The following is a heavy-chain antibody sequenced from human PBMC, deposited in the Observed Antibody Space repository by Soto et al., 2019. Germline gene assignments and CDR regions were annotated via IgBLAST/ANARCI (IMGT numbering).Heavy chain of an antibody. CDR1: GFTFDDYA. Sequence: EVQLVESGGGLVQPGRSLRLTCAASGFTFDDYAMHWVRQAPGKRLEWVSGINWKSGNIGYADSVKGRFTISRDNAKSSLYLQMNSLRAEDTALYYCAKDVVAVAGRGIDYYFYGMDVWGQGATVTVSS. V-gene: IGHV3-9*01. CDR3: AKDVVAVAGRGIDYYFYGMDV. J-gene: IGHJ6*02. CDR2: INWKSGNI. D-gene: IGHD6-19*01.